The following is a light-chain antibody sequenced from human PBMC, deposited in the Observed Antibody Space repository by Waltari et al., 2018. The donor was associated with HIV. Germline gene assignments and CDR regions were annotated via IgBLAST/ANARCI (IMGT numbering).Light chain of an antibody. CDR1: KLGDKF. V-gene: IGLV3-1*01. Sequence: SYELTQPPSVSVSPGQTASITSSGVKLGDKFACWYLQKPGQSPVLVIYEDNKRPSGIPERFSGSNSGNTATLTITGTQAMDEGDYYCQAWDSSIVVFGGGTKLTVL. J-gene: IGLJ2*01. CDR2: EDN. CDR3: QAWDSSIVV.